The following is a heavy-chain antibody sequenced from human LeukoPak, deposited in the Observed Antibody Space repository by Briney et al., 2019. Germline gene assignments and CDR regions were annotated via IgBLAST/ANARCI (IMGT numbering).Heavy chain of an antibody. CDR2: IYYSGST. Sequence: SETLSLTCTVSGGSISSGGYYWSWIRQHPGKGLEWIGYIYYSGSTYYNPSLKSRVTISVDTSKNQFSLKLSSVTAADTAVYYCARVSDSSGYYYFDYWGQGTLVTVSS. CDR3: ARVSDSSGYYYFDY. CDR1: GGSISSGGYY. D-gene: IGHD3-22*01. V-gene: IGHV4-31*03. J-gene: IGHJ4*02.